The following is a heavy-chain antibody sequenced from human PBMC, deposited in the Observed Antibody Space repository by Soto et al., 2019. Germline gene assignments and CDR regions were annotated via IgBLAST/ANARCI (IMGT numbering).Heavy chain of an antibody. CDR1: GGSISSYY. CDR3: ASGQFAAATYPYGINV. V-gene: IGHV4-59*01. D-gene: IGHD6-25*01. CDR2: IYYSGST. J-gene: IGHJ6*04. Sequence: PSETLSLTCTVSGGSISSYYWSWIRQPPGKGLEWIGYIYYSGSTNYNPSLKSRVTISVDTSKNQFSLKLSSVTAADTAVYYCASGQFAAATYPYGINVGGKGTTVTVYS.